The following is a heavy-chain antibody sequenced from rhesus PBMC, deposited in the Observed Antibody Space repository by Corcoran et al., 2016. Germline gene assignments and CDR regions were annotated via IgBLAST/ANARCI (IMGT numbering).Heavy chain of an antibody. J-gene: IGHJ4*01. CDR1: GDSFSRYW. V-gene: IGHV4-80*01. D-gene: IGHD1-44*02. CDR2: IAGDNANP. CDR3: ARAAGGANGPFFDY. Sequence: QVQLQESGPGLVKPSETLSLACAVSGDSFSRYWWSWIRQPPGTGLEWIGEIAGDNANPNYNPSLKSRVTISTDTSKSKVSLKLTSVAAADTAVYFCARAAGGANGPFFDYWGQGVLVTVSS.